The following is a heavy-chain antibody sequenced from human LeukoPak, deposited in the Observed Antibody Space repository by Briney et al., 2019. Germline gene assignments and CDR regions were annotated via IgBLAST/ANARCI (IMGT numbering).Heavy chain of an antibody. V-gene: IGHV1-2*02. D-gene: IGHD3-10*01. CDR2: INPNSGGT. Sequence: GASVKVSCKASGYTFTDFYMLWVRQAPGQGLEWMGWINPNSGGTDYAQKFQGRVTTTRDTSTSTAYMELSRLRSDDTAVYHCARGHGSYYYYMDVWGKGTTVTVSS. J-gene: IGHJ6*03. CDR1: GYTFTDFY. CDR3: ARGHGSYYYYMDV.